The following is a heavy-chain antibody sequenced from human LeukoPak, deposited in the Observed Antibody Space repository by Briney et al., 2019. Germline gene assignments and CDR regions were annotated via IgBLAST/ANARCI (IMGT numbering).Heavy chain of an antibody. V-gene: IGHV3-23*01. CDR2: ITGSGDTT. CDR1: GFIFRNYA. CDR3: AKWGGYDILTGYYVSDF. D-gene: IGHD3-9*01. J-gene: IGHJ4*02. Sequence: GGSLRLSCAASGFIFRNYAMSWVRQAPGKGLEWVSAITGSGDTTYYADSVEGRFTVSRDNSKNTLYVEMNTLRAEDTAVYYCAKWGGYDILTGYYVSDFWGQGTLVTVSS.